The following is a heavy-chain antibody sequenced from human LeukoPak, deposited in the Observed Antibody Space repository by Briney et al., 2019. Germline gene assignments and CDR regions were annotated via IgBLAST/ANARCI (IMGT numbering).Heavy chain of an antibody. CDR3: ASRDKGYYYGMDV. V-gene: IGHV3-66*01. D-gene: IGHD5-24*01. CDR1: GFTVSSNY. CDR2: LYSGGST. J-gene: IGHJ6*02. Sequence: PGGSLRLSCAASGFTVSSNYMSWVRQAPGKGLEWVSLLYSGGSTYYADSAKGRFTISRDNSKNTLYLQMNSLRAEDTAVYYCASRDKGYYYGMDVWGQGTTVTVSS.